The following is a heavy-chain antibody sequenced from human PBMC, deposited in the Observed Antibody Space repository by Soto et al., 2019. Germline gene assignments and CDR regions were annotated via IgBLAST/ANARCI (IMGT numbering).Heavy chain of an antibody. CDR2: ISYSGGTT. CDR3: ARATTTVVTPNYYGMDV. Sequence: RLSCAGSGFTLSRHAMTWVRQAPGKGLEWVSVISYSGGTTFYADSVKGRFTISRDNAKNSLYLQMNSLRAEDTAVYYCARATTTVVTPNYYGMDVWGQGTTVTVSS. D-gene: IGHD4-17*01. CDR1: GFTLSRHA. V-gene: IGHV3-21*01. J-gene: IGHJ6*02.